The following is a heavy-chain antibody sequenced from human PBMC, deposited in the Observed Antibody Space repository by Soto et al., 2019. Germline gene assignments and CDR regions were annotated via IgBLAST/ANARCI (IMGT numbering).Heavy chain of an antibody. CDR1: GFTFSSYS. CDR2: ISSSSSYI. J-gene: IGHJ6*02. CDR3: ARDLRGSGSSYGRPNYYYGMDV. D-gene: IGHD5-18*01. Sequence: GGSLRLSCAASGFTFSSYSMNWVRQAPGKGLEWVSSISSSSSYIYYADSVKGRFTISRDNAKNSLYLQMNSLRAEDTAVYYCARDLRGSGSSYGRPNYYYGMDVWGQGTTVTVSS. V-gene: IGHV3-21*01.